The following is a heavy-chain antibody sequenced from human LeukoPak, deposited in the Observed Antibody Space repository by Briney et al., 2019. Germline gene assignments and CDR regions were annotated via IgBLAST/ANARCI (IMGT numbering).Heavy chain of an antibody. J-gene: IGHJ5*02. V-gene: IGHV3-30*03. CDR1: GFTFSSYG. CDR2: ISYDGSNK. CDR3: ARDGVSGLNWFDP. D-gene: IGHD6-19*01. Sequence: GGSLRLSCAASGFTFSSYGMHWVRQAPGKGLEWVAVISYDGSNKYYADSVKGRFTISRDNAKNSLYLQMNSLRAEDTAVYYCARDGVSGLNWFDPWGQGTLVTVSS.